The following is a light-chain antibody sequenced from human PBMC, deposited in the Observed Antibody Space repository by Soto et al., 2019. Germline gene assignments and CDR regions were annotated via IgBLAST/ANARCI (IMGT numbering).Light chain of an antibody. J-gene: IGKJ2*01. CDR1: QSVSGY. CDR3: QQRSKWPPYT. V-gene: IGKV3-11*01. CDR2: DAS. Sequence: EIVLTQSPATLSLSPGERATLSCRASQSVSGYLAWYQKKPGQAPRLLIYDASNRATGIPDRFSGGGSGTDFTLTLSSLEPEDFAFYYCQQRSKWPPYTFGQGTKLEIK.